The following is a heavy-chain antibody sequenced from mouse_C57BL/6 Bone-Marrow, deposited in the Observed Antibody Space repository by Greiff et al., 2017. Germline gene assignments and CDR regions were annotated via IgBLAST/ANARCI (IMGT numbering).Heavy chain of an antibody. CDR2: IWRGGST. Sequence: VKLVESGPGLVQPSQSLSITCTVSGFSLTSYGVHWVRQSPGKGLEWLGVIWRGGSTDYNAAFMSRLSITKDNSKSQVFFKMNSLQADDTAIYYCAKEGDYGSLWDFDVWGTGTTVTVSS. D-gene: IGHD1-1*01. J-gene: IGHJ1*03. V-gene: IGHV2-5*01. CDR1: GFSLTSYG. CDR3: AKEGDYGSLWDFDV.